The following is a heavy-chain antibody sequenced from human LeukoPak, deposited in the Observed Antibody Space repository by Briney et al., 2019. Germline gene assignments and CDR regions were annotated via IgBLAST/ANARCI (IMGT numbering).Heavy chain of an antibody. V-gene: IGHV4-59*01. CDR1: GGSISSYY. CDR3: ARLQKGPRHYFDY. J-gene: IGHJ4*02. D-gene: IGHD1-1*01. CDR2: IYYSGST. Sequence: SETLSLTFTVSGGSISSYYWSWIRQPPGKGLEWIGYIYYSGSTNYNPSLNGRVTISVDTSKNQFSLKRSSVTAADTAVYYCARLQKGPRHYFDYWGQGTLVTVSS.